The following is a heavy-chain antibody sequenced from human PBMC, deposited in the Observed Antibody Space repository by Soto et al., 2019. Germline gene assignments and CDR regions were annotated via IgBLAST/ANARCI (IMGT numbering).Heavy chain of an antibody. D-gene: IGHD6-13*01. CDR3: AKPPLYSSSWYYFDY. Sequence: EVQLLESEGGLVQPGGSLRLSCAASGFTFSSYAMSWVRQAPGKGLEWVSAISGSGGSTYYADSVKGRFTISRDNSKNTLYLQMNSLRAEDTAVYYCAKPPLYSSSWYYFDYWGQGTLVTVSS. CDR2: ISGSGGST. V-gene: IGHV3-23*01. J-gene: IGHJ4*02. CDR1: GFTFSSYA.